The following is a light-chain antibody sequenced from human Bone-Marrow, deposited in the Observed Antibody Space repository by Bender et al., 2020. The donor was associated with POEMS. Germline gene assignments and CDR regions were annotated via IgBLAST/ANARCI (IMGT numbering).Light chain of an antibody. J-gene: IGLJ3*02. CDR1: TGVVTSDNY. Sequence: QTVVTQEPSLTVSPGGTVTLTCASSTGVVTSDNYPTWFQQKPGQAPRTLIYSISNKHSWTPDRFSGSRLGGKAALTLSGVQPEDEADYYCLLYYDNIRLWVFGGGTSLTVL. V-gene: IGLV7-43*01. CDR2: SIS. CDR3: LLYYDNIRLWV.